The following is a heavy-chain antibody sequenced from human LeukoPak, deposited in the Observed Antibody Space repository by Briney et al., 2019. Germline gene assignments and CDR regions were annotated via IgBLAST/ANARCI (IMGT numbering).Heavy chain of an antibody. D-gene: IGHD4-23*01. Sequence: GASVKVSCTASGGSFSSYAISWVRQAPGQGLEWMGGIIPIFGTANYAQKFQDRVTITAVESMSTVYMELSSLRSEDTAVYYCARGWLAETTVVTPYNYWGQGTLVTVSS. CDR3: ARGWLAETTVVTPYNY. CDR2: IIPIFGTA. CDR1: GGSFSSYA. V-gene: IGHV1-69*13. J-gene: IGHJ4*02.